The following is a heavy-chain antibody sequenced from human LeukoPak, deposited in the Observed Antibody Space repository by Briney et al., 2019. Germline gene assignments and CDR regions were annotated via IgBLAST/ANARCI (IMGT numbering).Heavy chain of an antibody. V-gene: IGHV3-30*04. CDR1: GFTFRNYA. D-gene: IGHD5-24*01. J-gene: IGHJ3*02. Sequence: GGSLRLSCAPSGFTFRNYAMHWVRRAPGKGLEWVAVISYAGSNEHYADSVKGRFTISRDNSKNTLFLQMNSLRAEDTAAYYCARGDFRWEMATTIAFDIWGQGTMVTVSS. CDR3: ARGDFRWEMATTIAFDI. CDR2: ISYAGSNE.